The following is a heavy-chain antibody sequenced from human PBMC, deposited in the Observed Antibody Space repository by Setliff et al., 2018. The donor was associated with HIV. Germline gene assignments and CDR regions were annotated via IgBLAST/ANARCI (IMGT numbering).Heavy chain of an antibody. V-gene: IGHV4-4*02. J-gene: IGHJ5*02. Sequence: SETLSLTCAVSGDSINTPHCWSWVRQSPEKGLEWIGEVCQRGGINYNPFLWSRASISMDKPRNYFSLEMASMTAADTAVYFCVRNYEWALGTWGQGLLVTVSS. D-gene: IGHD3-3*01. CDR2: VCQRGGI. CDR3: VRNYEWALGT. CDR1: GDSINTPHC.